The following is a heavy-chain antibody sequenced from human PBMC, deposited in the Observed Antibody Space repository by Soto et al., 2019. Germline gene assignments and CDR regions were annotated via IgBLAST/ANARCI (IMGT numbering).Heavy chain of an antibody. CDR3: ARQGDSGRAFDY. D-gene: IGHD3-10*01. Sequence: SETLSLTCSVSSASLSSSTYYWSWIRQPPGRGPEWIGSIYYSGNTYYKPSLKSRVSISIDTSRNQFSLKLTSVTAADTAVYYCARQGDSGRAFDYWGQGTLDTVSS. CDR2: IYYSGNT. V-gene: IGHV4-39*01. J-gene: IGHJ4*02. CDR1: SASLSSSTYY.